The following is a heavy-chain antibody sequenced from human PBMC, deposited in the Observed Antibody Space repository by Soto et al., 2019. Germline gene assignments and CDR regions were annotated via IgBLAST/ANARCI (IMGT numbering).Heavy chain of an antibody. J-gene: IGHJ4*02. CDR1: GNSISDRNYY. CDR2: SFYTGST. D-gene: IGHD3-3*01. V-gene: IGHV4-39*01. CDR3: ATMTGFLVPTLEADY. Sequence: HLQLQESGPGLVKPSETLSLTCTVSGNSISDRNYYWGWIRQPPGKGLEWIGSSFYTGSTSYSPSLRGRVTLSVDTSKNQFSLKVTSVTAADTAIYFCATMTGFLVPTLEADYWGQGALVTVSS.